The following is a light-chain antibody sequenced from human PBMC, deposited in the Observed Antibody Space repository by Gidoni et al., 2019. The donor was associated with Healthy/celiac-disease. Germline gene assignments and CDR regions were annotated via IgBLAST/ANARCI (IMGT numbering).Light chain of an antibody. CDR1: HSLVHRDGNTY. CDR3: MQSSHWPHT. CDR2: KVS. J-gene: IGKJ2*01. V-gene: IGKV2-30*02. Sequence: DDVMTQSPLSLPVTLGQPASISCRSSHSLVHRDGNTYWNWFQQRTGKSRRRLIYKVSNRDSGVRDRFSGSGSATDFTLKISRVEAEDVGVYYCMQSSHWPHTFGQGTRLEIK.